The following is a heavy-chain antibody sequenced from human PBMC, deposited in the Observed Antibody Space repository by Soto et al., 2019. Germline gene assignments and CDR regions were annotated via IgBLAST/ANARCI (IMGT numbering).Heavy chain of an antibody. J-gene: IGHJ4*02. CDR3: ASPSYYDNSAYSLQGFAY. CDR2: ISAYNGNT. D-gene: IGHD3-22*01. V-gene: IGHV1-18*04. CDR1: GYTFTSYG. Sequence: ASVKVSCKASGYTFTSYGISWVRQAPGQGLEWMGWISAYNGNTNYAQKLQGRVTMTTETSTSTAYMELRSLRSDDTAVYYCASPSYYDNSAYSLQGFAYWGQGTPVTVSS.